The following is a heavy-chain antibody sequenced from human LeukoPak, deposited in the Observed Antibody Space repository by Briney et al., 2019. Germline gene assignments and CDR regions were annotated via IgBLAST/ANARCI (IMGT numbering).Heavy chain of an antibody. Sequence: GGSLRLSCAASGFTFSSYWMSWVRQAPGKGLEWVANIKQDGSEKYYVDSEKGRFTISRDNAKNSLYLQMNSLRAEDTAVYYCAKDRDYRGHGRAFDIWGQGTMVTVSS. J-gene: IGHJ3*02. D-gene: IGHD4-17*01. CDR1: GFTFSSYW. CDR2: IKQDGSEK. CDR3: AKDRDYRGHGRAFDI. V-gene: IGHV3-7*01.